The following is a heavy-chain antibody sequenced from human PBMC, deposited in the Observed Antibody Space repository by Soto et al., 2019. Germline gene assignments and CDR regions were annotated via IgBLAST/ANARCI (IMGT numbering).Heavy chain of an antibody. V-gene: IGHV4-59*01. CDR3: VRKLGSSSWYLFDL. CDR1: GGSISSYS. CDR2: IYYSGST. Sequence: SETLSLTCTVSGGSISSYSWSWIRQPPGKGLEWIGYIYYSGSTNYNPSLKSRVTMSVDTSKNQFSLKLSSVTAADTAVYYCVRKLGSSSWYLFDLWGQGTLVTVSS. J-gene: IGHJ5*02. D-gene: IGHD6-13*01.